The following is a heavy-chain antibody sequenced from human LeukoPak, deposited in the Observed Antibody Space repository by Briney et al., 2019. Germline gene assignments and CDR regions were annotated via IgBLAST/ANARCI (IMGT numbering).Heavy chain of an antibody. Sequence: GGSLRLSCAASGSTFSSYWMSWVRQAPGKGLEWVANIKQDGSEKYYVDSVKGRFIISRDNAKNSLYLQMNSLRVEDTAVYYCARDRGSNYPDYWGQGNLVTVSS. CDR2: IKQDGSEK. CDR3: ARDRGSNYPDY. J-gene: IGHJ4*02. D-gene: IGHD3-16*01. V-gene: IGHV3-7*01. CDR1: GSTFSSYW.